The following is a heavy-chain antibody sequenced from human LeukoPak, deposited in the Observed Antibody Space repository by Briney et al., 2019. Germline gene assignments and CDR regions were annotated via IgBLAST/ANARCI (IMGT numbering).Heavy chain of an antibody. D-gene: IGHD1-7*01. V-gene: IGHV4-39*01. Sequence: SETLSLTCTVSGGSISSSSYYWGWIRQPPGKGLEWIGSIYYSGSTYYNPSLKSRVTISVDTSKNQFSLKLSSVTAADTAVYYCARAAKPGITGTTDPRTGIDYWGQGTLVTVSS. CDR3: ARAAKPGITGTTDPRTGIDY. J-gene: IGHJ4*02. CDR2: IYYSGST. CDR1: GGSISSSSYY.